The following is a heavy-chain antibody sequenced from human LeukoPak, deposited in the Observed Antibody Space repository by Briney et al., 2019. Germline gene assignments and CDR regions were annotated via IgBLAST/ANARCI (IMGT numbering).Heavy chain of an antibody. CDR1: GYTFTAYY. D-gene: IGHD6-6*01. CDR2: INPNSGGT. CDR3: ARVGSITARKSYFDY. J-gene: IGHJ4*02. V-gene: IGHV1-2*02. Sequence: ASVKVSFKAAGYTFTAYYIHWVRQAPGQGLEWMGWINPNSGGTNSAQKFQGRVTMTRDSSISTAYMEISRLTSDDTAVYHCARVGSITARKSYFDYWGQGTLVTVSS.